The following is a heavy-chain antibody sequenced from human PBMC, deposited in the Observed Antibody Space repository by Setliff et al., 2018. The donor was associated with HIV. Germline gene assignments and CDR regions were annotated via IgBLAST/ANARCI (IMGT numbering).Heavy chain of an antibody. Sequence: ASVKVSCKASGFTFTGYYLHWVRQAPGQGLEWMGCINLNTGNTNYAQKFQGRVIVTRDTSINTAYMELWSLRSDDTAVYYCARGRTYDSSGYIGNWFDPWGQGTLVTVSS. CDR3: ARGRTYDSSGYIGNWFDP. D-gene: IGHD3-22*01. CDR2: INLNTGNT. J-gene: IGHJ5*02. V-gene: IGHV1-2*02. CDR1: GFTFTGYY.